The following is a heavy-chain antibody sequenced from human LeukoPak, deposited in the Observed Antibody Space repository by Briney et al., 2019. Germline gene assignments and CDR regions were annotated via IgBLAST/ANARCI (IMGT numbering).Heavy chain of an antibody. CDR3: ARDRAGTQAWVEFDP. Sequence: AGTLRFSCAAYGFTFSSYAMGWDRPAPGRELKWGSLIDADATPHYADSVKGRFTISRDNSKNSVYLQMNSVRPEDTAVYYCARDRAGTQAWVEFDPWGQGTLVTVSS. V-gene: IGHV3-66*01. CDR2: IDADATP. J-gene: IGHJ5*02. CDR1: GFTFSSYA. D-gene: IGHD3-10*01.